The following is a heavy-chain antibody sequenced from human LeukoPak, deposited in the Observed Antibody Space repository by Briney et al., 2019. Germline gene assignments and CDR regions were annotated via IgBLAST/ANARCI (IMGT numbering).Heavy chain of an antibody. V-gene: IGHV4-4*07. CDR1: GGSISSYY. Sequence: SSETLSLTCTVSGGSISSYYWSWIRQPAGKGLEWIGRIYTSGSTNYNPSLKSRVTMSVDTSKNQFSLKLSSVTAADTAVYYCARVLRVLWFGEGTWDWFDPWGQGTLVTVSS. J-gene: IGHJ5*02. D-gene: IGHD3-10*01. CDR2: IYTSGST. CDR3: ARVLRVLWFGEGTWDWFDP.